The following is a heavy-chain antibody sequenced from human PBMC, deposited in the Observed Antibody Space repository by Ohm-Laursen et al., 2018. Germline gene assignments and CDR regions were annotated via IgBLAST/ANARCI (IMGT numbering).Heavy chain of an antibody. CDR3: ARDGVDFWTGRPYYYYGMDV. CDR1: GFTFSSYA. D-gene: IGHD3/OR15-3a*01. J-gene: IGHJ6*02. V-gene: IGHV3-48*01. CDR2: ISSSSSTI. Sequence: SLRLSCAASGFTFSSYAMNWVSQAPGKGLEWVSYISSSSSTIYYADSVKGRFTISRDNAKNSLYLQMNSLRAEDTAVYYCARDGVDFWTGRPYYYYGMDVWGQGTTVTVSS.